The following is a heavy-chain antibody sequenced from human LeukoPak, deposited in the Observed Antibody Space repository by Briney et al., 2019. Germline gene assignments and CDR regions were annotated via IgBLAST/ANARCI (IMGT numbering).Heavy chain of an antibody. CDR3: ARSTADNDY. Sequence: PSETLSLTCAVYGGSFSGYYWSWIRQPPGKGLEWIGEINHSGSTNHNPSLKSRVTISVDTSKNQFSLKLSSVTAADTAVYYCARSTADNDYWGQGTLVAVSS. J-gene: IGHJ4*02. CDR1: GGSFSGYY. CDR2: INHSGST. V-gene: IGHV4-34*01.